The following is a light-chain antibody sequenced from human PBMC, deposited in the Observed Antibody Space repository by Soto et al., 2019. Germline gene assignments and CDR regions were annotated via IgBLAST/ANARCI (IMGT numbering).Light chain of an antibody. CDR3: QQYYSYSIT. CDR2: AAS. J-gene: IGKJ5*01. V-gene: IGKV1-5*01. CDR1: QSISDW. Sequence: DIQMTQSPSTLSASVGDRVTITCRASQSISDWLAWYQQKPGKAPKLLIYAASTLQSGVPSRFSGSGSGTDFTLTISCLQSEDFATYYCQQYYSYSITFGQGTRLEIK.